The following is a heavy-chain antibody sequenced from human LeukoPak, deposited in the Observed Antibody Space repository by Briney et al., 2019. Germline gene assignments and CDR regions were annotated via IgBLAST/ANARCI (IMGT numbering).Heavy chain of an antibody. CDR3: ARGYTYAHDY. V-gene: IGHV3-48*03. Sequence: GGSLRLSCAASGFGYDSFEMHWVRQAPGKGLEWISFTSSSGSIIYCADSVKGRVTISRDNAKNSLFLQMHSLRAEDTAVYYCARGYTYAHDYWGQGTLVTVSS. CDR1: GFGYDSFE. D-gene: IGHD5-18*01. CDR2: TSSSGSII. J-gene: IGHJ4*02.